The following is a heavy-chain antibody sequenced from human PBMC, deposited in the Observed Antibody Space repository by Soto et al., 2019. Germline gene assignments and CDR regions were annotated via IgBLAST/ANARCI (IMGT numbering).Heavy chain of an antibody. D-gene: IGHD3-10*01. V-gene: IGHV1-46*01. J-gene: IGHJ4*02. CDR2: INPSGDST. Sequence: QVQLVQSGAEVKKPGASVKVSCKASGYTFSSFYMHWVRQAPGQGLEWMGVINPSGDSTTYAQRFQGRLSMTRDTSKSTLYMELSSLRSEDTAVYYCARDWEFGYWGQGTLVTVSS. CDR1: GYTFSSFY. CDR3: ARDWEFGY.